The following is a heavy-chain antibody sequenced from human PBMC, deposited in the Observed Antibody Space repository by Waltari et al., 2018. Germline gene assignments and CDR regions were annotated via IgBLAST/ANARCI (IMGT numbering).Heavy chain of an antibody. CDR2: LVRSGFGT. D-gene: IGHD6-19*01. J-gene: IGHJ4*02. CDR3: AKCEMYDSGWCAFFRY. V-gene: IGHV3-23*01. CDR1: EFTLSNSA. Sequence: DVRLSESGGGLAQPGGSLRLSCVASEFTLSNSAMSWVRQAPGKGLEWVSELVRSGFGTHYADSVKGRFAISRDNAKNTLYLQMNSLRAEDTAVYYCAKCEMYDSGWCAFFRYWGQGTLVTVSS.